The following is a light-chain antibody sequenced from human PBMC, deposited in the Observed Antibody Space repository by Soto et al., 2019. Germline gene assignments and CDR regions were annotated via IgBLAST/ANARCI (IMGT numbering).Light chain of an antibody. V-gene: IGKV3-20*01. Sequence: EIVLTQSPGTLSLSPGERATLSCRASQSVSSNYLAWYQQKSGQAPRLLIYCASSRATGIPDRFSGSGSGTDLTISNSKLEPVDVAACHQQDSSTPPYTFGQGTELEI. J-gene: IGKJ2*01. CDR3: QDSSTPPYT. CDR2: CAS. CDR1: QSVSSNY.